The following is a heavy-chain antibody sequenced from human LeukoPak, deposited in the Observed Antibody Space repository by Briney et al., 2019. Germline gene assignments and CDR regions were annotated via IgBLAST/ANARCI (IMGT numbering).Heavy chain of an antibody. CDR1: GGSISSGDYD. Sequence: SQTLSLTSTVSGGSISSGDYDWSWIRQPPGKGLEWIAYMYYSGSTYYNPSLKSRVTLSADTSKNQLSLKLSSVTAADTAVYYWSQQEPSDTSTWPWGQESPRTVSS. CDR2: MYYSGST. J-gene: IGHJ5*02. D-gene: IGHD1-1*01. CDR3: SQQEPSDTSTWP. V-gene: IGHV4-30-4*01.